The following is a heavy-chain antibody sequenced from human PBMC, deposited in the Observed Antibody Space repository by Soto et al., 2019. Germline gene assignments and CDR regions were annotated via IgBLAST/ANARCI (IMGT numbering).Heavy chain of an antibody. CDR2: IYYSGST. D-gene: IGHD2-15*01. CDR3: ARELTCSGGSCYSY. V-gene: IGHV4-61*01. Sequence: LETLSLTCTVSGGSVSSGSYYWSWIRQPPGKGLEWIGYIYYSGSTNYNPSLKSRVTISVDTSKNQFSLKLSSVTAADTAVYYCARELTCSGGSCYSYWGQGTLVTVSS. J-gene: IGHJ4*02. CDR1: GGSVSSGSYY.